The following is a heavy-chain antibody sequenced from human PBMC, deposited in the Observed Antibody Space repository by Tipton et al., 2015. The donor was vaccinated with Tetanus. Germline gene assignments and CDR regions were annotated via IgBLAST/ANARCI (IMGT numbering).Heavy chain of an antibody. D-gene: IGHD5-24*01. J-gene: IGHJ3*01. CDR1: GGSFSLYY. CDR2: ISHSGSS. CDR3: ARGGMDAYNNPLGSFDV. V-gene: IGHV4-34*01. Sequence: TLSLTCTVSGGSFSLYYWNWVRQSPGKGLERIGEISHSGSSNYSPSLKSRVTISVDTSKNQFSLRLRSVAAADTAVYYCARGGMDAYNNPLGSFDVWGRGATFTVSS.